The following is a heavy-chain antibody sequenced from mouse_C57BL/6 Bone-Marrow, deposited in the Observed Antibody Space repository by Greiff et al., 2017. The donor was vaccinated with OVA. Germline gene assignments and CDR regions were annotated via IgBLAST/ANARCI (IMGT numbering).Heavy chain of an antibody. CDR1: GYSFTDYN. CDR2: INPNYGTT. D-gene: IGHD1-1*01. V-gene: IGHV1-39*01. Sequence: VQLQQSGPELVKPGASVKISCKASGYSFTDYNMNWVKQSNGQSLEWIGVINPNYGTTSYNQKFKGKATLTVDQSSSTAYMQLNSLTSEDSAVYYVALYDYGSSDRCYAMDYWGQGTSVTVSS. CDR3: ALYDYGSSDRCYAMDY. J-gene: IGHJ4*01.